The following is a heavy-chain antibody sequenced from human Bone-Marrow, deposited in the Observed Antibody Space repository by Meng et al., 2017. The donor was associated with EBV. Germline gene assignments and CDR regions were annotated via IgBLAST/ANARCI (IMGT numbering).Heavy chain of an antibody. CDR3: ARGGGYSGYDDDY. CDR2: ISSSSSYI. Sequence: EVQLVESGGGLVKPGGSLRLSCAASGFTFSSYSMNWVRQAPGKGLEWVSSISSSSSYIYYADSVKGRFTISRDNAKNSLYLQMNSLRAEDTAVYYCARGGGYSGYDDDYWGQGTLVTVGS. CDR1: GFTFSSYS. D-gene: IGHD5-12*01. J-gene: IGHJ4*02. V-gene: IGHV3-21*01.